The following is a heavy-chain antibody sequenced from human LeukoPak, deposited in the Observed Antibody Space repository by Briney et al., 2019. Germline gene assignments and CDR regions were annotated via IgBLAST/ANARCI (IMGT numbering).Heavy chain of an antibody. CDR3: ARGGAYDIPVSSFDY. CDR1: VGTFSIYA. Sequence: SVTVSFTASVGTFSIYAISWVRQAPGQGLEWMGGIIPMFGPAKYAQKFQGRVTITADESTSTAYMELSSLRSEDTAVYYCARGGAYDIPVSSFDYWGQGTLVTVSS. D-gene: IGHD3-22*01. CDR2: IIPMFGPA. J-gene: IGHJ4*02. V-gene: IGHV1-69*13.